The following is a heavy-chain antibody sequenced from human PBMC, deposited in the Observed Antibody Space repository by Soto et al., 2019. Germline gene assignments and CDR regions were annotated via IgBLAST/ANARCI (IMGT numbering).Heavy chain of an antibody. D-gene: IGHD5-18*01. CDR1: GFTLSRYW. V-gene: IGHV3-7*01. J-gene: IGHJ3*02. Sequence: GGSLRLSCAASGFTLSRYWMNWVRQAPGKGLEWVANIKQDGTEKNYVDSVEGRFTISRDNARKSLYLQMDSLRAEDTAVYFCARGGTPMITGMDSFDIWGQGTMVTVSS. CDR2: IKQDGTEK. CDR3: ARGGTPMITGMDSFDI.